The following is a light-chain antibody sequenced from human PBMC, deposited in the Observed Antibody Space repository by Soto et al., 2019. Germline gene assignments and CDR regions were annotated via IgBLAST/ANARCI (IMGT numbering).Light chain of an antibody. Sequence: DIVMTQSPDSLAVSLGERATINCKSSQSVLYNSDNKNYLAWYQQKAGQPPKLLIYWASTRHSGVPDRFSGSGSGADFTLTINNLQAEDVAVYYCQQYYTTLSFGGGTKVEIK. CDR3: QQYYTTLS. CDR1: QSVLYNSDNKNY. J-gene: IGKJ4*01. V-gene: IGKV4-1*01. CDR2: WAS.